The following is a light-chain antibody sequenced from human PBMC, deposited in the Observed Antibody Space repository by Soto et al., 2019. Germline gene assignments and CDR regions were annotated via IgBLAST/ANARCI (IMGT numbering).Light chain of an antibody. CDR3: QHRFNWPLT. Sequence: EIVLTQSPATLSLSPGERATLSCRASQSVSTYLAWYQQKPGQAPRLLIYDASNRATGIPARFSASGSGTDFTLTISSLEPEDFAVYYCQHRFNWPLTFGEGTKVEIK. J-gene: IGKJ4*01. CDR2: DAS. V-gene: IGKV3-11*01. CDR1: QSVSTY.